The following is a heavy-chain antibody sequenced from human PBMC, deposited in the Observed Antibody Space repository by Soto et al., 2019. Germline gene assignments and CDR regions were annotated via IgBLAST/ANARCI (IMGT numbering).Heavy chain of an antibody. CDR1: GGSISSGDYY. J-gene: IGHJ5*02. D-gene: IGHD3-22*01. V-gene: IGHV4-31*03. CDR2: IYFSGTT. Sequence: QVQLQESGPGLVKPSQTLSLTCTVSGGSISSGDYYWSWIRQHPGKGLEWIGTIYFSGTTYYNPSLKSRVNISGNTSKNQFSLNLSSVTAADTAVYYCARRDRSGFSYWLDTWGQGTLVTVSS. CDR3: ARRDRSGFSYWLDT.